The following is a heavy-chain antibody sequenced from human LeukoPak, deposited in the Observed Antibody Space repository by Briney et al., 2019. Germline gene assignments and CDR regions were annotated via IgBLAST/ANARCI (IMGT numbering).Heavy chain of an antibody. Sequence: QAGGSLRLSCAASGFTFSSYWMYWVRQAPGKGLVWVSHINSDGSATTYADSVKGRFTISRDNAKNTLYLQMNSLRAEDTAVYYCARDGSGASFAYWGQGTLVTVSS. CDR2: INSDGSAT. CDR3: ARDGSGASFAY. CDR1: GFTFSSYW. D-gene: IGHD3-10*01. J-gene: IGHJ4*02. V-gene: IGHV3-74*01.